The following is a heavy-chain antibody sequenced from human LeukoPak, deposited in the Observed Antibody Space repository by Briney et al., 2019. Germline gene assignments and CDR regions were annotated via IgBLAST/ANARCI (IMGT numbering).Heavy chain of an antibody. CDR1: GYTFTSYY. CDR2: INPSGGST. D-gene: IGHD3-16*01. Sequence: ASVKVSCKASGYTFTSYYMHWVRQAPGQGLEWMGIINPSGGSTSYAQKFQGRITMTRDMSTSTVYMELSSLRSEDTAVYYCARDRGEITSDYYYYMDVWGKGTTVTVSS. V-gene: IGHV1-46*01. J-gene: IGHJ6*03. CDR3: ARDRGEITSDYYYYMDV.